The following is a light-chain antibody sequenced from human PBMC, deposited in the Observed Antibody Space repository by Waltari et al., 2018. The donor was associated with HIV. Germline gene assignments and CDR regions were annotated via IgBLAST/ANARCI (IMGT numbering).Light chain of an antibody. CDR3: LAWDTNLGGWV. V-gene: IGLV10-54*04. J-gene: IGLJ3*02. CDR2: SNT. CDR1: NNKVYHQG. Sequence: LTQPPSLSTVSGQTATLTCTGDNNKVYHQGATWVQPRQGHPPKLLSHSNTHRRSGVSERFSASRAGDTTFLTISGLQSEDDADYFCLAWDTNLGGWVFGGGTHLTV.